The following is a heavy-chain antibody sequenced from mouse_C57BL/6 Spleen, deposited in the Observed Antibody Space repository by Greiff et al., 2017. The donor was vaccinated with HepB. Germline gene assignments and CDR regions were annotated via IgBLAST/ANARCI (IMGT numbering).Heavy chain of an antibody. CDR2: ISSGGSYT. J-gene: IGHJ1*03. V-gene: IGHV5-6*01. CDR3: ARLSPDYYGSSHWYFDV. CDR1: GFTFSSYG. D-gene: IGHD1-1*01. Sequence: EVKLMESGGDLVKPGGSLKLSCAASGFTFSSYGMSWVRQTPDKRLEWVATISSGGSYTYYPDSVKGRFTISRDNAKNTLYLQMSSLKSEDTAMYYCARLSPDYYGSSHWYFDVWGTGTTVTVSS.